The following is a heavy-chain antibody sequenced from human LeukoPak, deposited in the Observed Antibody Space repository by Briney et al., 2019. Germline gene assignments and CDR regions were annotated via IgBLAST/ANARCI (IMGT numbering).Heavy chain of an antibody. V-gene: IGHV4-61*02. CDR1: GGSISSGSYY. Sequence: PSQTLSLTCTVSGGSISSGSYYWSWIRQPAGKGLEWIGRIYTSGSTNYNPSLKSRVTISVDTSKNQFSLKLSFVTAADTAVYYCARDQGWYYDSSWVFDYWGQGTLVTVSS. CDR2: IYTSGST. D-gene: IGHD3-22*01. CDR3: ARDQGWYYDSSWVFDY. J-gene: IGHJ4*02.